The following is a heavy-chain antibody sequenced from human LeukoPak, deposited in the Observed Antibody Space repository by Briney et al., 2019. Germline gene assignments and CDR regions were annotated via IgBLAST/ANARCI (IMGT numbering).Heavy chain of an antibody. D-gene: IGHD2-15*01. V-gene: IGHV5-51*01. CDR1: GYSFTSYW. CDR2: IYPGDSDT. Sequence: GESLKISCKGSGYSFTSYWIGWVRQMPGKRLEWMGIIYPGDSDTRYSPSFQGQVTISADKSISTAYLQWSSLKASDTAMYYCARIVVAGYYYYYYMDVWGKGTTVTVSS. CDR3: ARIVVAGYYYYYYMDV. J-gene: IGHJ6*03.